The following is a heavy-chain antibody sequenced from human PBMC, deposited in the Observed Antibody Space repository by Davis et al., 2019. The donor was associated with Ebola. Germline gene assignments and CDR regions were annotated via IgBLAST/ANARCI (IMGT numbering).Heavy chain of an antibody. J-gene: IGHJ1*01. V-gene: IGHV4-34*01. CDR3: ATDAPYGDYLPFQH. D-gene: IGHD4-17*01. CDR1: GGSFSGYY. Sequence: MPSETLSLTCAVYGGSFSGYYWSWIRQPPGKGLEWIGEIYHSGSTNYNPSLKSRVTISVDKSKNQFSLKLSSVTAADTAVYYCATDAPYGDYLPFQHWGQGTLVTVSS. CDR2: IYHSGST.